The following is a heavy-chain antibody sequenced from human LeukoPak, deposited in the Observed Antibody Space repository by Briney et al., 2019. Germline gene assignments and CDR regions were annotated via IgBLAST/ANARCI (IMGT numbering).Heavy chain of an antibody. CDR1: GSTFDDYA. CDR2: ISWNSGSI. J-gene: IGHJ4*02. V-gene: IGHV3-9*01. CDR3: AKSTGYSYGPFDY. Sequence: GRSLRLSCAASGSTFDDYAMHWVRQAPGKGLEWVSGISWNSGSIGYADSVKGRFTISRDNAKNSLYLQMNSLRAEDTALYYCAKSTGYSYGPFDYWGQGTLVTVSS. D-gene: IGHD5-18*01.